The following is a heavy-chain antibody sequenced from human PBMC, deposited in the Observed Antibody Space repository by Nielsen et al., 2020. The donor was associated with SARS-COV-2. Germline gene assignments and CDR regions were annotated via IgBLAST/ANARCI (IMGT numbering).Heavy chain of an antibody. CDR2: VGTAGDT. V-gene: IGHV3-13*04. D-gene: IGHD5-18*01. CDR1: GFSFSSYD. CDR3: ARLPHGYSYGRYYYHGLDV. J-gene: IGHJ6*02. Sequence: GGSLRLSCAASGFSFSSYDLHWVRQAAGRGLEWVSGVGTAGDTYYADSVRGRFTISRDNADNSLYLQMNSLRVGDTAVYYCARLPHGYSYGRYYYHGLDVWGQGTTVTVS.